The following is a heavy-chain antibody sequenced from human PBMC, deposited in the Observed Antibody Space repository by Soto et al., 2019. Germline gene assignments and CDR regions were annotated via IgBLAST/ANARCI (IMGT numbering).Heavy chain of an antibody. Sequence: QVTLEESGPTRVKPTQTLTLTCTFSGFSLATSGVGVGWVRQPPGKALERLALIYWDDDKRYSPSLRSRLTVTKATSRNQVVLTMTNMDPVDTATYYCAHRVGLPGNWNGGYFDFWGQGALVTVSS. D-gene: IGHD1-1*01. CDR3: AHRVGLPGNWNGGYFDF. V-gene: IGHV2-5*02. CDR2: IYWDDDK. J-gene: IGHJ4*02. CDR1: GFSLATSGVG.